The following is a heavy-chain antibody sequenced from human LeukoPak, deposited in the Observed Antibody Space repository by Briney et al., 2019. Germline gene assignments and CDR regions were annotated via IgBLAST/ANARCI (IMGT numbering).Heavy chain of an antibody. CDR2: IYTSGST. Sequence: SETLSLTCTVSGGSISSGSYYWSWIRQPAGKGLEWIGRIYTSGSTNYNPSLKSRVTISVDTSKNQFSLKLSSVTAADTAVYYCARAEWEPYYFDYWGQGTLVTVSS. D-gene: IGHD1-26*01. J-gene: IGHJ4*02. V-gene: IGHV4-61*02. CDR3: ARAEWEPYYFDY. CDR1: GGSISSGSYY.